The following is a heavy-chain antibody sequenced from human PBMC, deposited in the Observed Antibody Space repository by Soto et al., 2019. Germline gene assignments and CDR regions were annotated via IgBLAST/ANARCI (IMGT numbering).Heavy chain of an antibody. Sequence: PSETLSLTCTVSGDSIISSDFYWGWVRQPPGKGLEWIGSIFYLGSSYYNPSLKSRVTMSVDTSKNQFSLRLRSVTAADTALYFCARHSFALRKNTWYDPWGQGXMVTVSS. CDR2: IFYLGSS. D-gene: IGHD2-15*01. V-gene: IGHV4-39*01. CDR1: GDSIISSDFY. CDR3: ARHSFALRKNTWYDP. J-gene: IGHJ5*02.